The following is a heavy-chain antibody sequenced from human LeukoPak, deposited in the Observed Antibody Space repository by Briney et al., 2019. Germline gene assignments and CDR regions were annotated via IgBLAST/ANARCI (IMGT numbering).Heavy chain of an antibody. J-gene: IGHJ4*02. CDR3: ARGPRNILTGYYHPDY. CDR2: INHSGST. Sequence: SETLSLTCAVYGGSFSGYYWSWIRQPPGKGLEWIGEINHSGSTNYNPSLKSRVTISVDTSKNQFSLKLSSVTAADTAVYYCARGPRNILTGYYHPDYWGQGTLVTVSS. V-gene: IGHV4-34*01. CDR1: GGSFSGYY. D-gene: IGHD3-9*01.